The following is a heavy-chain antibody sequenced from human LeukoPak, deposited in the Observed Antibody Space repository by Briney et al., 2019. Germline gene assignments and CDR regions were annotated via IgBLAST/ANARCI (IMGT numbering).Heavy chain of an antibody. CDR1: GFTFSNYE. CDR2: ISSSGSTI. V-gene: IGHV3-48*03. CDR3: VASPWAYYFDY. Sequence: QAGGSLRLSCAASGFTFSNYEMNWVRQAPGKGLEWFSYISSSGSTIYYADSAKGRFTISRENAKNSKYLQMNSLRVEDTAVYYCVASPWAYYFDYWGQGTLVTVSS. D-gene: IGHD2-2*01. J-gene: IGHJ4*02.